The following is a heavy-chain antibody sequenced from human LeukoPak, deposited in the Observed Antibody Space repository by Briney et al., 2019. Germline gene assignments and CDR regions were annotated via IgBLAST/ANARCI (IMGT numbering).Heavy chain of an antibody. CDR1: GFSFSSYW. CDR2: IKQDGSEK. V-gene: IGHV3-7*05. Sequence: GGSLRLSCAASGFSFSSYWMSWVRLAPGKGLEWVANIKQDGSEKVYVDSVKGRFTISRDSAKNSLYLQMNSLSAEDSAVYYCVRDPYSSTWSYGMGVWGQGTTVTVSS. J-gene: IGHJ6*02. CDR3: VRDPYSSTWSYGMGV. D-gene: IGHD6-6*01.